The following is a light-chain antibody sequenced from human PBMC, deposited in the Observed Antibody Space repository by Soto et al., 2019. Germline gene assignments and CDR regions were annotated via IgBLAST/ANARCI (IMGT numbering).Light chain of an antibody. J-gene: IGLJ2*01. V-gene: IGLV7-46*01. Sequence: QAVVTQEPSLTVSPGGTVTLTCGSNTGAVTSGHYPYWFQKKPGQAPRTLIYDTSNKHSWTPARSSGSLLGGKAALTLSGAQPEDEAEYYCLLAYSGARVFGGGTQLTVL. CDR3: LLAYSGARV. CDR2: DTS. CDR1: TGAVTSGHY.